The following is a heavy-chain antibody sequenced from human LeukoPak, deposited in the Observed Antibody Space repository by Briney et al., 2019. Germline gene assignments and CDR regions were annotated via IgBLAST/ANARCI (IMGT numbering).Heavy chain of an antibody. CDR1: GFTFSSYA. V-gene: IGHV3-23*01. Sequence: GGSLRLSCAASGFTFSSYAMSWVRQAPGKGLEWVSAISGSGGSTYYADSVKGRYTISRDNSKNTLYLQMNSLRAEDTAVYYCAKGDSIAAAGTELDYWGQGTLVTVSS. J-gene: IGHJ4*02. CDR2: ISGSGGST. D-gene: IGHD6-13*01. CDR3: AKGDSIAAAGTELDY.